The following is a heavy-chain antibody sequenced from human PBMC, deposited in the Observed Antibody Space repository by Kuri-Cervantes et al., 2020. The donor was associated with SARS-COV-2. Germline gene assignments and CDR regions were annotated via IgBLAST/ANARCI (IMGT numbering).Heavy chain of an antibody. CDR1: NGSINNYY. Sequence: SETLSLTCTVCNGSINNYYWTWIRQPPGKGLEWIGYISYSGYTNYNPSLRSRVTMSLDTSKNQFSLRLSSVTTADTAVYYCARRRYFDYWGQGTLVTVSS. CDR2: ISYSGYT. CDR3: ARRRYFDY. V-gene: IGHV4-59*01. J-gene: IGHJ4*02.